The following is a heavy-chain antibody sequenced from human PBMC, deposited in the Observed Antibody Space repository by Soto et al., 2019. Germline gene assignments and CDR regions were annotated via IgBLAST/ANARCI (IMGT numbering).Heavy chain of an antibody. D-gene: IGHD2-21*02. V-gene: IGHV3-30*18. CDR3: AKAVPPFVVVTASDY. Sequence: GGSLRLSCAASGFTFRNFGTHWVRQAPGKGLEWVAVISYDGTNKYYADSVKGRFTISRDNSKNTLYLQINSLRAEDTAGYYCAKAVPPFVVVTASDYWGQGTLVTVSS. CDR2: ISYDGTNK. J-gene: IGHJ4*02. CDR1: GFTFRNFG.